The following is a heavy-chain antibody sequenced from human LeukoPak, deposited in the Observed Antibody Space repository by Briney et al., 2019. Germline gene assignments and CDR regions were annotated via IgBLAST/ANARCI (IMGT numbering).Heavy chain of an antibody. CDR1: GFRFSDFT. Sequence: GGSLRLSRAASGFRFSDFTMTWVRQAPGKGPEWVSAIGGRGGSTYYADSLGGRFTISRDNSKDMLYLRMNSLKVEDTATYYCGKEGGAWGQGTKVTVSS. CDR2: IGGRGGST. D-gene: IGHD3-16*01. CDR3: GKEGGA. J-gene: IGHJ5*02. V-gene: IGHV3-23*01.